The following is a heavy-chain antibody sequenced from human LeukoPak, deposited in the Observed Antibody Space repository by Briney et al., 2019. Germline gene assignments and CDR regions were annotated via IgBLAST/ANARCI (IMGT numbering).Heavy chain of an antibody. CDR2: IYYSGST. Sequence: KPSETLSLTCTVSGGSISSSSYYWGWIRQPPGKGLEWIGSIYYSGSTNYNPSLKSRFTMSVDTSKNQFSLKLSSVTAADTAVYYCARDRVAVAGYYNWFDPWGQGTLVTVSS. J-gene: IGHJ5*02. CDR1: GGSISSSSYY. V-gene: IGHV4-39*07. CDR3: ARDRVAVAGYYNWFDP. D-gene: IGHD6-19*01.